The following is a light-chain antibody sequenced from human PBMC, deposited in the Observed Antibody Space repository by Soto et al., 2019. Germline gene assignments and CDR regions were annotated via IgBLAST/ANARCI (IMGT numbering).Light chain of an antibody. V-gene: IGKV3-15*01. Sequence: ETLMTQSPATLPVSPGERATLSCRASQSVRSNLAWYQQKPGQAPRLLIYGASTRATGVPARFSGSGSGTEFTLTINSLKSEDFALYYCQEYDNWHIWTFGQGTKVDIK. CDR2: GAS. J-gene: IGKJ1*01. CDR3: QEYDNWHIWT. CDR1: QSVRSN.